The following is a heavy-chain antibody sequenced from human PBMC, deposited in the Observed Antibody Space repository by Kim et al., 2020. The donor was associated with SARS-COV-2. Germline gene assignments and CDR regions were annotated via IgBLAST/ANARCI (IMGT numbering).Heavy chain of an antibody. V-gene: IGHV4-34*01. J-gene: IGHJ5*02. Sequence: SETLSLTCAVYGGSFSGYFWSWIRQPPGKGLEWIGEINHTGSTNYNPSLKSRVTISLDTSKNQFSLKLSSVTAAVTAVYYCARYYGSGSFNWFDPWGQGTLVTVSS. CDR3: ARYYGSGSFNWFDP. CDR2: INHTGST. D-gene: IGHD3-10*01. CDR1: GGSFSGYF.